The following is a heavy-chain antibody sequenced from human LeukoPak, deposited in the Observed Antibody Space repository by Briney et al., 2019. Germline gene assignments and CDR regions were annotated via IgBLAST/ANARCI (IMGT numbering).Heavy chain of an antibody. Sequence: ASVKVSCKASGYTFTGYYMHWVRQAPGQGLEWMGWINPNSGGTNYAQKFQGRVTMTRDTSISTAYMELSRLRSDDTAVYYCARGGGLLWFGELLPEYYFDYWGQGTLVTVSS. CDR2: INPNSGGT. V-gene: IGHV1-2*02. D-gene: IGHD3-10*01. CDR3: ARGGGLLWFGELLPEYYFDY. CDR1: GYTFTGYY. J-gene: IGHJ4*02.